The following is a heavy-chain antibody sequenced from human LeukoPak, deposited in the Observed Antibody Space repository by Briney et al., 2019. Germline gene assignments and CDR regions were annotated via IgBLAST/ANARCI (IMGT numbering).Heavy chain of an antibody. CDR2: IIPISGTA. CDR3: ARVSEMWELLSYFDF. V-gene: IGHV1-69*13. J-gene: IGHJ4*02. D-gene: IGHD1-26*01. CDR1: GYTFTSYG. Sequence: SVKVSCKASGYTFTSYGISWVRQAPGQGLEWMGGIIPISGTANYAQKLQGRITITADESTSTAYMELSSLKSEDTAVYFCARVSEMWELLSYFDFWGQGTLVTVSS.